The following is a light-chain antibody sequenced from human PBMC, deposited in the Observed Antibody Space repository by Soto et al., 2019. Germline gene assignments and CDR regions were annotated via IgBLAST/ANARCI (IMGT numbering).Light chain of an antibody. V-gene: IGKV3-20*01. J-gene: IGKJ5*01. CDR3: QHYGGGSTIT. CDR2: GAS. CDR1: QSVSSR. Sequence: ILLTPSPDTLSLSPGEIATLSCRASQSVSSRLAWYQQKPGQAPRLLISGASSRATGIPDRFSGSGSGTDFTLTITRLEPEDFAVYYCQHYGGGSTITFGQGTRLEI.